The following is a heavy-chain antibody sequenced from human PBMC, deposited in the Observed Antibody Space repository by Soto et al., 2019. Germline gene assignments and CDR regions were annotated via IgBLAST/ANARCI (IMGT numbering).Heavy chain of an antibody. D-gene: IGHD3-9*01. CDR3: ARGRYYDILTGYWENNWFDP. J-gene: IGHJ5*02. CDR1: GFTFSSYD. V-gene: IGHV3-13*01. Sequence: GGSLRLSCAASGFTFSSYDMHWVRQATGKGLEWVSAIGTAGDTYYPGSVKGRFTISRENAKNSLYLQMNSLRAGDTAVYYCARGRYYDILTGYWENNWFDPWGQGTLVTVSS. CDR2: IGTAGDT.